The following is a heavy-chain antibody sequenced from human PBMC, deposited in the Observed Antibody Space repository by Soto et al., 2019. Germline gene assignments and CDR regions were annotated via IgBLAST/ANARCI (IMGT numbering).Heavy chain of an antibody. CDR3: ARDRAVVMPTVGLGSYYYGMYV. V-gene: IGHV3-33*01. CDR2: IWYDGSNK. Sequence: QVQLVESGGGVVQPGRSLRLSCAASGFTFSSYGMHWVRQSPGKGLEWVAVIWYDGSNKYYADSVKGRFTISRDNSKNTLYLQMNSLIAEDTAVYYCARDRAVVMPTVGLGSYYYGMYVWGQGIMVTVSS. J-gene: IGHJ6*02. CDR1: GFTFSSYG. D-gene: IGHD3-22*01.